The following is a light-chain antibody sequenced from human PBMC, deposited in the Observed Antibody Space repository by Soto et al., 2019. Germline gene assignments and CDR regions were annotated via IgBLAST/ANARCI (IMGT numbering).Light chain of an antibody. J-gene: IGKJ5*01. Sequence: EIVLTQSPGTLSLSPVERATLAFMASQSVSSSYLAWYQQKPGQAPRLLIYGASSRPTGIPDRFSGSGSGTDFTLTISRLETEDFAVYYCQQYGSSSTFGQGTRLEIK. CDR2: GAS. V-gene: IGKV3-20*01. CDR1: QSVSSSY. CDR3: QQYGSSST.